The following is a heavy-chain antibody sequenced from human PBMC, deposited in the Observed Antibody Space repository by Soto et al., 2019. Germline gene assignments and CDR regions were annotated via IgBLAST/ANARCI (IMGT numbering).Heavy chain of an antibody. CDR1: GFTFSSYG. CDR2: IWYDGSNK. V-gene: IGHV3-33*01. D-gene: IGHD2-21*01. Sequence: LRLSCAASGFTFSSYGMHWARQAPGKGLEWEAVIWYDGSNKVYADSVKGRFTISRDNSKNTLYLQMNSLRAEDTAVYYCARDLSGATAAIYTWAQGKMVTVSS. CDR3: ARDLSGATAAIYT. J-gene: IGHJ3*01.